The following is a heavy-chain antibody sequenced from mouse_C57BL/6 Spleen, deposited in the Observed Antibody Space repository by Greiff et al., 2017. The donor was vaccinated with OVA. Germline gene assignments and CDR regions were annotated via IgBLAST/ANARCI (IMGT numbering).Heavy chain of an antibody. CDR2: IDPSDSYT. CDR1: GYTFTSYW. Sequence: VQLQQSGAELVKPGASVKLSCKASGYTFTSYWMQWVKQRPGQGLEWIGEIDPSDSYTNYNQKFKGKATLTVDTSSSTAYMQLSSLTSEDSAVYYCAREDPRYFDVWGTGTTVTVSS. CDR3: AREDPRYFDV. V-gene: IGHV1-50*01. J-gene: IGHJ1*03.